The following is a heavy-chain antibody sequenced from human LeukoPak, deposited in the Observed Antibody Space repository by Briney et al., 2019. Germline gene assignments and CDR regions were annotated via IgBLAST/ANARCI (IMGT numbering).Heavy chain of an antibody. D-gene: IGHD3-10*01. V-gene: IGHV3-21*01. Sequence: PGGSLRLSCAASGFTFSSYSMNWVRQAPGTGLEWVSSITSNTNYIYYADSVKGRFTISRDNAKNSLYLQMNSLRAEDTAVYYCARGTLYYGSESYDYWGQGTLVIVSS. CDR2: ITSNTNYI. J-gene: IGHJ4*02. CDR3: ARGTLYYGSESYDY. CDR1: GFTFSSYS.